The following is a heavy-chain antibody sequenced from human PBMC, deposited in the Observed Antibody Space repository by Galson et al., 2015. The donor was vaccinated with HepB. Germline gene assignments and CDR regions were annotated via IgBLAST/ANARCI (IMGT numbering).Heavy chain of an antibody. V-gene: IGHV4-59*08. D-gene: IGHD5-12*01. J-gene: IGHJ4*02. Sequence: LSLTCTVSGGSISTYYWPWIRQPPGKGLEWIGYIYSSGSTNYNPSLKSRVTMSLDTSKNQFSLKLNSVTAADAAVYYCTRRVATAPRYYFDPWGQGILVTVSS. CDR2: IYSSGST. CDR3: TRRVATAPRYYFDP. CDR1: GGSISTYY.